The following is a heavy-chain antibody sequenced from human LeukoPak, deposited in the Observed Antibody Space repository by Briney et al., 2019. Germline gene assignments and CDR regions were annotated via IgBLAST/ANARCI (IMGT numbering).Heavy chain of an antibody. J-gene: IGHJ4*02. D-gene: IGHD2-15*01. CDR1: GFTFTTYG. V-gene: IGHV3-23*01. CDR2: ISGSGAIT. CDR3: SRDLQWWALDC. Sequence: GGTLRLSCAASGFTFTTYGMSWVRQAPGKGLEWVSGISGSGAITYYAESVKGRFSISRDNAKNTLYLQMNSLGAEDTAVYYRSRDLQWWALDCRGQGTLVTVSS.